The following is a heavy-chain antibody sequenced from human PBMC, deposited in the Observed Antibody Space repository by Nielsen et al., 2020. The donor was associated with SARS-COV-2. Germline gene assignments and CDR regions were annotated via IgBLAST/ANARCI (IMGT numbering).Heavy chain of an antibody. V-gene: IGHV3-64*01. CDR3: ARDPGGMDV. D-gene: IGHD1-26*01. CDR1: GFTFSSYA. J-gene: IGHJ6*02. CDR2: ISSNGGST. Sequence: GGSLRLSCAASGFTFSSYAMHWVRQAPGKGLEYVSAISSNGGSTYYANSVKGRFTISRDNSKNTLYLQMNSLRAEDTAVYYCARDPGGMDVWGQGTTVTVSS.